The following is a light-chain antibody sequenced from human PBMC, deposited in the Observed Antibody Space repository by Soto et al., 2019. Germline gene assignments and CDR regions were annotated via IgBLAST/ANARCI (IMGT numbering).Light chain of an antibody. Sequence: EIVMTQSPGTLSLSPGERATLSCRASQSVSSSYLAWYQQKPGQAPRLLIYGASGRATGIPDRFSGSGSGTDFTLTISRLEPGDFAVYYCQQYGSSPTTFAQGTRLEIK. CDR2: GAS. J-gene: IGKJ5*01. CDR1: QSVSSSY. V-gene: IGKV3-20*01. CDR3: QQYGSSPTT.